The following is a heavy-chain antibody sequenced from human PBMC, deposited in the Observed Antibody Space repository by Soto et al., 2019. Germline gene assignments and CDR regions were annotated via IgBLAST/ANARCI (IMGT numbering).Heavy chain of an antibody. D-gene: IGHD3-3*01. V-gene: IGHV1-69*02. Sequence: QVQLVQSVAEVQKPGSSVKLSCKASGGTFSSYTISWVRQAPGQGLEWMGRIIPILGIANYAQKFQGRVTITADKFTSTADMELSSLKSEDKDVYYCTIDRITIFGVVIMDGFGAFDNWGQGTIVTV. CDR1: GGTFSSYT. CDR3: TIDRITIFGVVIMDGFGAFDN. CDR2: IIPILGIA. J-gene: IGHJ3*02.